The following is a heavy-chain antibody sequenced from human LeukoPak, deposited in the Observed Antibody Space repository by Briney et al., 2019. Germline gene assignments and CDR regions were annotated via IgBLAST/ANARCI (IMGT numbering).Heavy chain of an antibody. Sequence: GASVKVSCKASGGTFSSYAISWVRQAPGQGLEWIGGIIPIFGTANYAQKFQGRVTITADESTSTAYMELSSLRSEDTAVYYCARAGGGSYHYYYYYYMDVWGKGTTVTVSS. D-gene: IGHD2-15*01. J-gene: IGHJ6*03. CDR2: IIPIFGTA. V-gene: IGHV1-69*13. CDR1: GGTFSSYA. CDR3: ARAGGGSYHYYYYYYMDV.